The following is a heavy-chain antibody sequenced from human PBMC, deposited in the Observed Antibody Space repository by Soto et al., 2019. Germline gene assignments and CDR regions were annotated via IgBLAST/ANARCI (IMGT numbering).Heavy chain of an antibody. CDR3: ARHGDSSGWYGAYYYGLDV. J-gene: IGHJ6*02. CDR1: GGSISSSSYY. Sequence: SETLSLTCTVSGGSISSSSYYWGWIRQPPGKGLEWIGSIYYSGSTYYNPSLKSRVTISVDTSKNQFSLKLSSVTAADTAVYYCARHGDSSGWYGAYYYGLDVWGQGTTVTVSS. CDR2: IYYSGST. V-gene: IGHV4-39*01. D-gene: IGHD6-19*01.